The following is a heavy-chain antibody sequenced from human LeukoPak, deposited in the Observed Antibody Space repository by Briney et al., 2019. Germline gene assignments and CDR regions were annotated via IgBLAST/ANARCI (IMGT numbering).Heavy chain of an antibody. CDR3: ARRSRDGYWY. Sequence: PGRSLRLSCAASGFSFSNTMNWVRQAPGKGLEWVANIKQDGSEKYYVDSVKGRFTISRDNAKNSLYLQMNSLRAEDTAVYYCARRSRDGYWYWGQGTLVTVSS. J-gene: IGHJ4*02. V-gene: IGHV3-7*01. CDR2: IKQDGSEK. CDR1: GFSFSNT. D-gene: IGHD5-24*01.